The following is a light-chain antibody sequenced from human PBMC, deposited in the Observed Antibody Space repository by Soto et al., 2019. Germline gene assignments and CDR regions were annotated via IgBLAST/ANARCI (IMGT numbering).Light chain of an antibody. Sequence: DIPMTQSPSTLSASVKDRVPITCRASQTIINWLAWYQQKPGKAPKLLIYKASTLEGEVPSRFSGSGSETEFTLTINSLQPDDSATYYCQQYHTYWWTFAQGTMVDI. CDR3: QQYHTYWWT. CDR2: KAS. V-gene: IGKV1-5*03. CDR1: QTIINW. J-gene: IGKJ1*01.